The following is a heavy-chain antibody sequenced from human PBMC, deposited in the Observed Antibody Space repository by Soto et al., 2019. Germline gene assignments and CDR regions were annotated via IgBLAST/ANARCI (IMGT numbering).Heavy chain of an antibody. CDR2: IYYSGST. D-gene: IGHD3-10*01. Sequence: PSETLSLTCTVSGGSISSGGYYWSWIRQHPGKGLEWIGYIYYSGSTYYNPSLKSRVTISVDTSKNQFSLKLSSVTAADTAVYYCARGESGRYPIGPNWFDPCGQGTLVTVSS. CDR3: ARGESGRYPIGPNWFDP. V-gene: IGHV4-31*03. J-gene: IGHJ5*02. CDR1: GGSISSGGYY.